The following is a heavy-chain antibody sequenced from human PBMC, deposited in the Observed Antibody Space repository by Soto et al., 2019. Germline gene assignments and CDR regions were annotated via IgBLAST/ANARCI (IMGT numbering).Heavy chain of an antibody. J-gene: IGHJ3*02. CDR1: GFTFSSYA. D-gene: IGHD4-17*01. Sequence: GGSLRLSCAASGFTFSSYAMHWVRQAPGKGLEWVAVVSSDGSNKFYADSVKGRFTISRDNSKNTLYLQMNSLRAEDTAVYYRARDTVRGDYAFDIWGQGTVVTVSS. CDR3: ARDTVRGDYAFDI. V-gene: IGHV3-30-3*01. CDR2: VSSDGSNK.